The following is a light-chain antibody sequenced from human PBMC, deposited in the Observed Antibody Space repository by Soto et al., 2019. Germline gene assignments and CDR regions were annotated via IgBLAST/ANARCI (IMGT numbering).Light chain of an antibody. CDR3: SSYTSSSTPHVV. CDR1: SSDVGGYNY. J-gene: IGLJ2*01. Sequence: QSALTQPASVSGSPGQSITISCTGTSSDVGGYNYVSWYQQHPGKAPKLMIYDVSDRPSGVSNRFSGSKSGNTSSLTISGLQAEDEADYYCSSYTSSSTPHVVFGGGTKLTVL. CDR2: DVS. V-gene: IGLV2-14*01.